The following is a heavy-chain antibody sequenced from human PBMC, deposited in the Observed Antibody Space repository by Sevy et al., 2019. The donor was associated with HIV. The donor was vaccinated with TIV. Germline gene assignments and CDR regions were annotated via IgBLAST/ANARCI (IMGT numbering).Heavy chain of an antibody. Sequence: SETLSLTCTVSSGSISSYYWSWIRQPPGKGLEWIGYIYYSGSTNYNPSLKSRVTISVDTSKNQFSLKLSSVTAADTAVYYCARQQLTLVIDYWGQGTLVTVSS. CDR2: IYYSGST. V-gene: IGHV4-59*01. D-gene: IGHD6-13*01. J-gene: IGHJ4*02. CDR1: SGSISSYY. CDR3: ARQQLTLVIDY.